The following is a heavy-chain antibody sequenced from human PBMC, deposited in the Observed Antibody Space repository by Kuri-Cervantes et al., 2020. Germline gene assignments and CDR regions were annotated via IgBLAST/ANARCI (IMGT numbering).Heavy chain of an antibody. V-gene: IGHV4-34*01. J-gene: IGHJ3*02. D-gene: IGHD3-10*01. CDR2: INHSGST. Sequence: SETLSLTCAVYGGSFSGYSWSWIRQPPGKGLEWIGEINHSGSTNYNPSLKSRVTISVDTSKNQFSLKLSSVTAADTAVYYCARGHELLWFGEPIWGDASDIWGQGTMVTVSS. CDR3: ARGHELLWFGEPIWGDASDI. CDR1: GGSFSGYS.